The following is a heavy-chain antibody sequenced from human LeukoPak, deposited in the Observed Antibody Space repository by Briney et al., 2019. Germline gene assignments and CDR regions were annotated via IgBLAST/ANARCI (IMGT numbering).Heavy chain of an antibody. J-gene: IGHJ4*02. D-gene: IGHD3-22*01. CDR1: GGSLSSSSYY. Sequence: SETLSLTCTVSGGSLSSSSYYWGWVRQPPGKGLEWIGYIYYSGSTNYNPSLKSRVTISVDTSKNQFSLKLSSVTAADTAVYYCARFLRYDSFDYWGQGTLVTVSS. CDR2: IYYSGST. V-gene: IGHV4-61*01. CDR3: ARFLRYDSFDY.